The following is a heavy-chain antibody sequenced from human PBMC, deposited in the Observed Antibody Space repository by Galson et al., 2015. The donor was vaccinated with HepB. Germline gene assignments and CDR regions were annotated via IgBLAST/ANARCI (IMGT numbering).Heavy chain of an antibody. CDR2: IAPDGSEV. V-gene: IGHV3-7*01. CDR1: GFSFGTSW. Sequence: SLRLSCAASGFSFGTSWMTWFRRAPGKGLEWVANIAPDGSEVFYVHSVEGRFTISRDHARNSLYLQVHSLRADDTAEYYCARVLTHWYCDLWGRGTLVTVSP. CDR3: ARVLTHWYCDL. J-gene: IGHJ2*01. D-gene: IGHD4-23*01.